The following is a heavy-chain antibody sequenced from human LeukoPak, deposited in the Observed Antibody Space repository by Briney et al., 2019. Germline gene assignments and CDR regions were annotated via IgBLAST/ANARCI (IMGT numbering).Heavy chain of an antibody. D-gene: IGHD2-2*01. V-gene: IGHV3-73*01. J-gene: IGHJ5*02. CDR3: TRYHCSSTSCTFDP. CDR1: GFTFSGSA. CDR2: IRSKANSYAT. Sequence: PGGSLKLSCAASGFTFSGSAMDWVRQASGKGLEWVGRIRSKANSYATAYAASVKGRFTISRDDSKNTAYLQMNSLKTEDTAVYYCTRYHCSSTSCTFDPWGQGTLVTVSS.